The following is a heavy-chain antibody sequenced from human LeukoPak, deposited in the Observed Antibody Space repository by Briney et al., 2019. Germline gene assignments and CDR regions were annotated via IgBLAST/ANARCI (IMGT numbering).Heavy chain of an antibody. D-gene: IGHD1-26*01. Sequence: GGSLSLSCAASGLTFRGYVMSWVRQTPRQGLEWVSTFSGSSLSTYYADYVKGLSTISRNNANNTMYQQMNSLRAEDAAVYYCANAAWELGYLQSWGQGTLVTVSS. V-gene: IGHV3-23*01. CDR2: FSGSSLST. CDR1: GLTFRGYV. J-gene: IGHJ1*01. CDR3: ANAAWELGYLQS.